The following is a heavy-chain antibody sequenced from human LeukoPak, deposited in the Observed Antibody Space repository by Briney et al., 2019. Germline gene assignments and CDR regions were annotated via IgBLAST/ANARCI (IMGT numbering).Heavy chain of an antibody. J-gene: IGHJ4*02. Sequence: SETLSLACTVSGGSISSYYWSWIRQPPGKGLEWIGYIYYSGSTNYNPSLKSRVTISVDTSKNQFSLKLSSVTAADTAVYYCARVVPQWLAIDYWGQGTLVTVSS. V-gene: IGHV4-59*01. CDR2: IYYSGST. D-gene: IGHD6-19*01. CDR1: GGSISSYY. CDR3: ARVVPQWLAIDY.